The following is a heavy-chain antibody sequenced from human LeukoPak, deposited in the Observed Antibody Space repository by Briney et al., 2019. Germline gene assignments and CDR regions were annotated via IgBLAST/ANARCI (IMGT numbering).Heavy chain of an antibody. CDR2: IYYSGST. Sequence: SETLSLTCTVSGGSISSGGYYWSWIRQHPGKGLEWIGCIYYSGSTYYNPSLKSRVTISVDTSKNQFSLKLSSVTAADTAVYYCARDPSCSSTSCYYYGMDVWGQGTTVTVSS. J-gene: IGHJ6*02. CDR3: ARDPSCSSTSCYYYGMDV. CDR1: GGSISSGGYY. D-gene: IGHD2-2*01. V-gene: IGHV4-31*03.